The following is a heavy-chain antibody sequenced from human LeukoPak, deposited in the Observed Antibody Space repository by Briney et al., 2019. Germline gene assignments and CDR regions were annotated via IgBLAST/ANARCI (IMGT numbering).Heavy chain of an antibody. J-gene: IGHJ6*03. CDR2: IYYSGST. CDR3: ARAVANSGYDYYYYMDV. V-gene: IGHV4-59*01. D-gene: IGHD5-12*01. CDR1: GRSISSYY. Sequence: PSETLSLTCTVYGRSISSYYRSWIRQPPGKGLEWIGYIYYSGSTNYNPSLKSRVTISVDTSKNQFSLKLSSVTAADTAVYYCARAVANSGYDYYYYMDVWGKGTTVTVSS.